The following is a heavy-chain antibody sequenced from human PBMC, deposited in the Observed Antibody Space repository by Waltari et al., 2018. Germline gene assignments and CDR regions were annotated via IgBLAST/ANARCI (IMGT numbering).Heavy chain of an antibody. CDR2: ISSSSSYI. CDR1: GFTFSSYS. D-gene: IGHD4-17*01. J-gene: IGHJ3*02. V-gene: IGHV3-21*01. CDR3: ARASSTVTTREAFDI. Sequence: EVQLVESGGGLVKPGGSLRLSCAASGFTFSSYSMNWVRQAPGKGLEWVSSISSSSSYIYYADSVKGRFTISRDNAKNSLYLQMNSLRAEDTAVYYCARASSTVTTREAFDIWGQGTMVTVSS.